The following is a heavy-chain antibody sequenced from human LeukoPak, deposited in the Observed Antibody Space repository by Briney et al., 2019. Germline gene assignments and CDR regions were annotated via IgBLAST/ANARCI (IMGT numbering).Heavy chain of an antibody. D-gene: IGHD3-10*01. CDR1: GGSISSSSYY. CDR2: IYYSGST. CDR3: ARLARWFGEFESDY. J-gene: IGHJ4*02. V-gene: IGHV4-39*01. Sequence: SETLTLTCTVSGGSISSSSYYWGWIRQPPGKGLEWIGGIYYSGSTYYNPSLKSRVTISADTSKNQFSLKLSSVTAADTAVYYCARLARWFGEFESDYWGQGTLVTVSS.